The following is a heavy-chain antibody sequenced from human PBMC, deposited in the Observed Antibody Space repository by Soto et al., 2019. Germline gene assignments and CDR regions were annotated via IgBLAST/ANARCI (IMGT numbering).Heavy chain of an antibody. CDR3: AWSSDDGREN. J-gene: IGHJ4*02. V-gene: IGHV3-21*01. CDR1: GFSLSDYS. D-gene: IGHD1-26*01. CDR2: ISSSSSFI. Sequence: EVQLVESGGGLVKPGGSLRLSCAASGFSLSDYSMNWIRQAPGKGLEWVASISSSSSFIHYAESMKGRFTLPRDNAKNSLYLQINSLSAEDTAVYYCAWSSDDGRENWGQGTLVTVSS.